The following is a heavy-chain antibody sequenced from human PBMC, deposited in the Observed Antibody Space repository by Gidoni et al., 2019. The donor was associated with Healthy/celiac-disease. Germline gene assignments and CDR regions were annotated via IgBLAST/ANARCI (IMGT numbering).Heavy chain of an antibody. D-gene: IGHD5-12*01. J-gene: IGHJ4*02. V-gene: IGHV4-39*01. CDR3: ARHGGYSGYDTPGPFDY. CDR1: GGSISSSSYY. Sequence: LQLQESGPGLAKPSETLSLTCTVSGGSISSSSYYWGWIRQPPGKGLEWIGSIYYSGSTYYNPPLKSRVTISVDTSKNQFSLKLSSVTAADTAVYYCARHGGYSGYDTPGPFDYWGQGTLVTVSS. CDR2: IYYSGST.